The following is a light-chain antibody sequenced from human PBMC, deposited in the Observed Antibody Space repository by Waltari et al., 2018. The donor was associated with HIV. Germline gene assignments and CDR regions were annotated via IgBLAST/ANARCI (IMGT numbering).Light chain of an antibody. CDR1: TSDVGGYRY. Sequence: QSALTQPPSASGSPGQSVTISCTGTTSDVGGYRYVSWYQHHPGKAPKPIIYDVSKRPSGVPDRFSGSKSGNTASLTVSGLQAEDEADYYCSSFISSRTLAVFGGGTKLTVL. J-gene: IGLJ2*01. CDR3: SSFISSRTLAV. CDR2: DVS. V-gene: IGLV2-8*01.